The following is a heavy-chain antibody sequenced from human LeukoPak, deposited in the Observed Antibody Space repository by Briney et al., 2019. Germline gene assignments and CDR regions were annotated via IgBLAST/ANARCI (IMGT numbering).Heavy chain of an antibody. CDR3: ARERGDAFDI. Sequence: ASVKVSCKASGYTFTSYYMHWVRQAPGQGLEWMGIINPSGGSTSYAQKFQGRVTMTRDMSTGTDYMELSSLRSEDTAVYYCARERGDAFDIWGQGTMVTVSS. CDR2: INPSGGST. V-gene: IGHV1-46*01. J-gene: IGHJ3*02. CDR1: GYTFTSYY.